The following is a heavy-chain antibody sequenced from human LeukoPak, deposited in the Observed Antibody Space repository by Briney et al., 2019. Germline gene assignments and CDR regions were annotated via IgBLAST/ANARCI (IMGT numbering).Heavy chain of an antibody. V-gene: IGHV3-74*01. Sequence: PGGSLRLSCAASGFTFSSYWMHWVRQAPGKGLVWVSRINTDGSSTSYADSVKGRFTISRDNAKNTLYLQMNSLRAEDTAVYYCARSHYGDYYYGMDAWGQGATVTVSS. D-gene: IGHD4-17*01. CDR1: GFTFSSYW. J-gene: IGHJ6*02. CDR3: ARSHYGDYYYGMDA. CDR2: INTDGSST.